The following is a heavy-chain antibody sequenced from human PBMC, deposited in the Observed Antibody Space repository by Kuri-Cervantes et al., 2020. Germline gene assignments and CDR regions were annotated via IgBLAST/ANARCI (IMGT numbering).Heavy chain of an antibody. D-gene: IGHD6-13*01. CDR2: INPNSGGT. Sequence: ASVKVSCKASGYTFTGYYMHWVRQAPGQGLEWMGWINPNSGGTNYAQKFQGWVTMTRDTSISTAYMELSRLRSDDTAVYYCARAPRGYSSSWFDYWGQGTLVTVSS. CDR1: GYTFTGYY. CDR3: ARAPRGYSSSWFDY. V-gene: IGHV1-2*04. J-gene: IGHJ4*02.